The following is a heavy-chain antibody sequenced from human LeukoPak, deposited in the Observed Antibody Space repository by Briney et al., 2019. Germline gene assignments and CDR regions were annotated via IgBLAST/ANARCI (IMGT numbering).Heavy chain of an antibody. Sequence: PGGSLRLSCAASGLTLSGYWMHWIRQVPGKGLVWVSDINSDGSSTSYANSVKGRFTISRDNAKNKVYLQMTNLRAEDTAVYYCVRRSTFYSGSGSYPHFDSWGRGTLVTVSS. CDR1: GLTLSGYW. D-gene: IGHD3-10*01. CDR2: INSDGSST. V-gene: IGHV3-74*01. J-gene: IGHJ4*02. CDR3: VRRSTFYSGSGSYPHFDS.